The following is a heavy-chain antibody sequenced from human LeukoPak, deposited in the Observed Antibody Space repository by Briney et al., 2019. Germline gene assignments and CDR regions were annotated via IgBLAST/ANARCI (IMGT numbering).Heavy chain of an antibody. D-gene: IGHD6-19*01. V-gene: IGHV1-2*02. CDR3: AKEPATGYSSGWYEGY. CDR1: GYTFTGYY. Sequence: RASVKVSCKASGYTFTGYYMHWVRQAPGQGLEWMGWINPNSGGTNYAQKFQGRVTMTRDTSISTAYMELSRLRSDDTAVYYCAKEPATGYSSGWYEGYWGQGTLVTVSS. CDR2: INPNSGGT. J-gene: IGHJ4*02.